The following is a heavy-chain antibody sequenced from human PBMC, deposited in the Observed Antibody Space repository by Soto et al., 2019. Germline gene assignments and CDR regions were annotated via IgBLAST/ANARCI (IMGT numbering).Heavy chain of an antibody. CDR1: GFTFDDYA. D-gene: IGHD2-2*01. V-gene: IGHV3-9*01. Sequence: EVQLVESGGGLVQPGRSLRLSRAASGFTFDDYAMHWVRQAPGKGLEWVSGISWNSGSRNYADSVRGRFTISRDNAKNSLFLQMNSLSLEDTTLYYCVKALLVIPPATTFDMWCQGTMVTVSS. CDR2: ISWNSGSR. CDR3: VKALLVIPPATTFDM. J-gene: IGHJ3*02.